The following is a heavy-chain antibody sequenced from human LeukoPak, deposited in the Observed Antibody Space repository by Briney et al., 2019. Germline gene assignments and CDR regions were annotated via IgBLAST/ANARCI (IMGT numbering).Heavy chain of an antibody. Sequence: GRSLRLSCAASGYTFSSYSINWVRQAPGKGLEWVSSISVRSNYIYYADSVRGRFRISRDDARDSLYLQMNSLRAEDTAVYYCVRLRRNSDTSGFYYYYDFWGQGTLVTVSS. CDR1: GYTFSSYS. D-gene: IGHD3-22*01. J-gene: IGHJ4*02. CDR2: ISVRSNYI. CDR3: VRLRRNSDTSGFYYYYDF. V-gene: IGHV3-21*01.